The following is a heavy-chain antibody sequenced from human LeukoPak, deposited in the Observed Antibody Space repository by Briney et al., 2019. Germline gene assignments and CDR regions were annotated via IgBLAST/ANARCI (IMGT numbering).Heavy chain of an antibody. CDR2: ISTSSSHI. CDR1: GFTFSEYS. D-gene: IGHD3-10*01. Sequence: GGSLRLSCAASGFTFSEYSMNWVRQAPGKGLERVSFISTSSSHIYYADSVKGRFTISRDNARNSVSLQMNSLRAEDTAVYYCARQVSGYGSGSFYFDYWGQGMLVTVSS. V-gene: IGHV3-21*01. J-gene: IGHJ4*02. CDR3: ARQVSGYGSGSFYFDY.